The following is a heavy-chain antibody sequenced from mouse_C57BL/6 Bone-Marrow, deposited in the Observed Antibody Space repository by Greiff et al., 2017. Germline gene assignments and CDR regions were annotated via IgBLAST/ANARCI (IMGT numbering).Heavy chain of an antibody. D-gene: IGHD3-2*02. Sequence: QVHVKQSGAELARPGASVKMSCKASGYTFTSYTMHWVKQRPGQGLEWIGYINPSSGYTKYNQKFKDKATLTADKSSSTAYMQLSSLTSEDSAVYDCARSETAQALDYWGQGTTLTVSS. CDR2: INPSSGYT. CDR1: GYTFTSYT. V-gene: IGHV1-4*01. J-gene: IGHJ2*01. CDR3: ARSETAQALDY.